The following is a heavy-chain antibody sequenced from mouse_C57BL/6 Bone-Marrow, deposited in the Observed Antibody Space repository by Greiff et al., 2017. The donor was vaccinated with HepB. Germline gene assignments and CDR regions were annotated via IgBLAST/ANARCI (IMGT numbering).Heavy chain of an antibody. Sequence: VQLQQPGAELVRPGTSVKLSCKASGYTFTSYWMHWVKQRPGQGLEWIGVIDPSDSYTNYNQKFKGKATLTVDTSSSTAYMQLSSLTSEDSAVYYCARSRDYDGRFAYWGQGTLVTVSA. CDR1: GYTFTSYW. J-gene: IGHJ3*01. CDR3: ARSRDYDGRFAY. V-gene: IGHV1-59*01. D-gene: IGHD2-4*01. CDR2: IDPSDSYT.